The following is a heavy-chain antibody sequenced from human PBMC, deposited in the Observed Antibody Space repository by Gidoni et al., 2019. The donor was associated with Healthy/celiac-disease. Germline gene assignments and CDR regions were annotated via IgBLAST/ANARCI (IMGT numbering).Heavy chain of an antibody. V-gene: IGHV4-30-4*01. D-gene: IGHD3-3*01. CDR3: ARGITIFGVVEYNWFDP. CDR2: IYYSGST. Sequence: QVQLQESGPGLVKPSQTLSLTCTVSGGSISSGDYYWSWIRQPPGKGLEWIGYIYYSGSTYYNPSLKSRVTISVDTSKNQFSLKLSSVTAADTAVYYCARGITIFGVVEYNWFDPWGQGTLVTVSS. CDR1: GGSISSGDYY. J-gene: IGHJ5*02.